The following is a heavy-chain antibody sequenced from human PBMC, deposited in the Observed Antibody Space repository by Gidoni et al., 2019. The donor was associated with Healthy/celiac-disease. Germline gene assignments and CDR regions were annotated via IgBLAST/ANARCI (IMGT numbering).Heavy chain of an antibody. V-gene: IGHV3-66*01. CDR1: GFHVRSNY. Sequence: EVQLVESGGGLVQPGGSLRLSCAASGFHVRSNYMSWVRQAPGKGLEWVAVIYSGGSTYYADSVKGRFTISRDNSKNTLYLQMNSLRAEDTAVYYCARDESHSSGWFPATSYYYGMDVWGQGTTVTVSS. D-gene: IGHD6-19*01. CDR2: IYSGGST. CDR3: ARDESHSSGWFPATSYYYGMDV. J-gene: IGHJ6*02.